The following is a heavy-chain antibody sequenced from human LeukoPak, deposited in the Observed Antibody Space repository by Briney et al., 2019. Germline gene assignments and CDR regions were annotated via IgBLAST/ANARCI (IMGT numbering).Heavy chain of an antibody. V-gene: IGHV3-53*01. CDR1: GFIVSTND. CDR2: TYSDGGT. J-gene: IGHJ4*02. CDR3: ARESRFAESFFDY. D-gene: IGHD3-10*01. Sequence: PGGSLRLSCAASGFIVSTNDMSWVRQAPGKGLEWVSITYSDGGTYYAESVKGRFTISRDNSKNTLYLQMNSLRAEDTAVYYCARESRFAESFFDYWGQGTLVTVSS.